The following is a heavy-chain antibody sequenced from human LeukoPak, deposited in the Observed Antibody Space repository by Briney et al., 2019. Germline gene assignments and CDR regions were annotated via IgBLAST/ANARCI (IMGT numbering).Heavy chain of an antibody. V-gene: IGHV3-53*01. J-gene: IGHJ4*02. CDR2: VYGNGNT. CDR3: VRERLGAIVEN. Sequence: PGGSLRLSCAASGSSVANDRMSWVRQPPGKGLEWVSTVYGNGNTAYTDSVKGRFTISRDNSKNTLLLQMNSLRAEDTAVYFCVRERLGAIVENWGQGVLVIVSP. D-gene: IGHD3-16*02. CDR1: GSSVANDR.